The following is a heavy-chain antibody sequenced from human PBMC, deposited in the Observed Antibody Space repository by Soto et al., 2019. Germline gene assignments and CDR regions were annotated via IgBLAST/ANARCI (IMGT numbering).Heavy chain of an antibody. V-gene: IGHV2-5*02. CDR3: AHLAVPETVRCCQH. CDR2: IYWDDDK. Sequence: QVTLKESGPPLVKPTQTLTLTCTFSGFSLTTSGMGVGWIRQPPGKALEWLALIYWDDDKHYSPSLKSRLTITKDTSKDPVVLTMTNMDTVDTATYYGAHLAVPETVRCCQHWGQGTLVTVSS. D-gene: IGHD6-19*01. CDR1: GFSLTTSGMG. J-gene: IGHJ1*01.